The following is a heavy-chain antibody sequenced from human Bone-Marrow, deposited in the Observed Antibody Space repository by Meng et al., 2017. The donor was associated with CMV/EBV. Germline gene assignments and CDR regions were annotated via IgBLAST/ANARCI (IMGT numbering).Heavy chain of an antibody. CDR1: GYTFTAYY. CDR3: VKDRGEVSLDG. D-gene: IGHD3-16*01. CDR2: INPNGGGT. V-gene: IGHV1-2*02. J-gene: IGHJ4*02. Sequence: ASVKVSCKASGYTFTAYYIHWVRQAPGQGLEWMGWINPNGGGTNYAQKFQGGVTMTRDTSINTAYMELSRLKSDDTAVYYCVKDRGEVSLDGWGQGTRVTGYS.